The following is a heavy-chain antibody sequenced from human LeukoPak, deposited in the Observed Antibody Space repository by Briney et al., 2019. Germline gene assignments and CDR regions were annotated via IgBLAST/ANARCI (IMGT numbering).Heavy chain of an antibody. CDR1: GGSFSGYY. V-gene: IGHV4-34*01. Sequence: SETLSLTCAVYGGSFSGYYWSWIRQPPGKGLEWIGEINHSGSTNYNPSLKSRATISVDTSKNQFSLKLSSVTAADTTVYYCARSYCSSTSCYLYYFDYWGQGTLVTVSS. CDR2: INHSGST. J-gene: IGHJ4*02. CDR3: ARSYCSSTSCYLYYFDY. D-gene: IGHD2-2*01.